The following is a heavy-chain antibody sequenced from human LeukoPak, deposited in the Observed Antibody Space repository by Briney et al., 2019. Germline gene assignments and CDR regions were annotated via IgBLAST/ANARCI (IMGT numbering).Heavy chain of an antibody. J-gene: IGHJ3*02. V-gene: IGHV5-51*01. CDR1: GYSFTSYW. CDR3: ARPPVDTAMVNDAFDI. CDR2: IYPGDSDT. D-gene: IGHD5-18*01. Sequence: GESLKISCKGSGYSFTSYWIGWVRQMPGKGLEWMGIIYPGDSDTRYSPSFQGQVTISADKSISTAYLQWGSLKASDTAMYYCARPPVDTAMVNDAFDIWGQGTMVTVSS.